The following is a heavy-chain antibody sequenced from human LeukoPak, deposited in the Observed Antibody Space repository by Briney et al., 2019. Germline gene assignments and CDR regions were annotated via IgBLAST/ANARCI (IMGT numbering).Heavy chain of an antibody. CDR3: ASGYSYGYPTGY. V-gene: IGHV3-74*01. CDR1: GFTFSNYW. J-gene: IGHJ4*02. CDR2: INSDGSST. Sequence: GGSLRLSCVASGFTFSNYWMHWVRHAPGKGLVWVSRINSDGSSTSYADSVKGRFTISRDNAKNTLYLQMNSLRAEDTAVYYCASGYSYGYPTGYWGQGTLVTVSS. D-gene: IGHD5-18*01.